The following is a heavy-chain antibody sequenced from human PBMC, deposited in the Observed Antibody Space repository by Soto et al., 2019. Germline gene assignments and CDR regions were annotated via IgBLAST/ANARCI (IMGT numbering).Heavy chain of an antibody. D-gene: IGHD2-2*01. J-gene: IGHJ4*02. Sequence: TXXTLSLTCAVSRGSISSSNWWSWGRQPPGKGMEWIGXLYHSXRPNYKQSPKPXVTISVDXXKNQLSLKLSSVTDADKAVYYCATTSRKYYFDYWGKGTLVPVYS. CDR2: LYHSXRP. CDR1: RGSISSSNW. V-gene: IGHV4-4*02. CDR3: ATTSRKYYFDY.